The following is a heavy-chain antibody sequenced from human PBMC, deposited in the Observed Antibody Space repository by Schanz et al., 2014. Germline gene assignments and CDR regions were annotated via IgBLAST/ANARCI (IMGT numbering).Heavy chain of an antibody. D-gene: IGHD7-27*01. CDR1: GFSFSDYS. Sequence: EVFLVESGGGLVQPGGSLRLSCAASGFSFSDYSMNWVRQAPGKGLEWISYIKISGDVFYTDSVKGRFTISRDNAKSSLYLQMSSLRDEDTAIYYCVRDYNWGFDNWGQGTLVTVSS. V-gene: IGHV3-48*02. J-gene: IGHJ4*02. CDR3: VRDYNWGFDN. CDR2: IKISGDV.